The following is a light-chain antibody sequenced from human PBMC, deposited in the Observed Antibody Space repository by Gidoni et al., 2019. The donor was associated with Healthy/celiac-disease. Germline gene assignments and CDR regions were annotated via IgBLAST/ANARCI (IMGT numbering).Light chain of an antibody. V-gene: IGLV2-14*01. J-gene: IGLJ2*01. CDR3: NSYTSSSTLNVV. Sequence: QSALTQPASVSGSPGQSITISCTGTSSDVGCYNYVSWYQQHPGKAPKLMISDVSNRPSGVSNRFSGSKSGNTASLTISGLQAEDEADYYCNSYTSSSTLNVVFGGGTKLTVL. CDR1: SSDVGCYNY. CDR2: DVS.